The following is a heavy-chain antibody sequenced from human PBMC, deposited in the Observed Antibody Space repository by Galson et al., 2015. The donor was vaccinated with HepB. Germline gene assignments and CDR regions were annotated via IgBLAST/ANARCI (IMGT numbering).Heavy chain of an antibody. Sequence: SLRLSCAASGFSFSSNAMSWVRQAPGKGLEWVSGISGSGGGTNYADSAKGRFTISRDNSKNTLYLQMNNLRVEDTAVYYCAKGYVGWQPCDYWGQGTLVTVSS. J-gene: IGHJ4*02. V-gene: IGHV3-23*01. D-gene: IGHD6-19*01. CDR2: ISGSGGGT. CDR3: AKGYVGWQPCDY. CDR1: GFSFSSNA.